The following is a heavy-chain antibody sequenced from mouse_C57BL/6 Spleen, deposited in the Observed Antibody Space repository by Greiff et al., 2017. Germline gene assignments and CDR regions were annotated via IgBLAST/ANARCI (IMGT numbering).Heavy chain of an antibody. CDR3: ERGDTTVVSAYYAMDY. J-gene: IGHJ4*01. CDR1: GYTFTSYW. V-gene: IGHV1-69*01. CDR2: IDPSDSYT. Sequence: VQLQQSGAELVMPGASVKLSCKASGYTFTSYWMHWVKQRPGQGLEWIGEIDPSDSYTNYNQKFKGKSTLTVDKSSSTAYMQLSSLTSEDSAVYYCERGDTTVVSAYYAMDYWGQGTSVTVSS. D-gene: IGHD1-1*01.